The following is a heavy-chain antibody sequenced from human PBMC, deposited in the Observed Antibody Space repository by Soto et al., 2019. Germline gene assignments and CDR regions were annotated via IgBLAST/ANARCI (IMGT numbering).Heavy chain of an antibody. Sequence: SETLSLTCTVSGGSISGYYWSWIRQPAGKGLEWIGRIYTSGSTNYNPSLKSRVTMSVDTSKNQFSLKLSSVTAADTAVYYCAREPITMVRGLIAFDHGMDVWGQGTTVTV. CDR1: GGSISGYY. V-gene: IGHV4-4*07. J-gene: IGHJ6*02. CDR2: IYTSGST. D-gene: IGHD3-10*01. CDR3: AREPITMVRGLIAFDHGMDV.